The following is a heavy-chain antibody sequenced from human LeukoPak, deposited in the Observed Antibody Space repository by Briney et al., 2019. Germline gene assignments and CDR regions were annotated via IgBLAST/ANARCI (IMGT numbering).Heavy chain of an antibody. CDR3: AKDSLLVRLDSPFDY. Sequence: TGGSLRLSCAASGFTFSSYAMSWVRQAPGKGLEWVSAISGSGGSTYYADSVKGRFTISRDNSKNTLYLQMNSLRAEDTAVYYCAKDSLLVRLDSPFDYWGQGTLVTVSS. J-gene: IGHJ4*02. CDR2: ISGSGGST. CDR1: GFTFSSYA. D-gene: IGHD3-10*01. V-gene: IGHV3-23*01.